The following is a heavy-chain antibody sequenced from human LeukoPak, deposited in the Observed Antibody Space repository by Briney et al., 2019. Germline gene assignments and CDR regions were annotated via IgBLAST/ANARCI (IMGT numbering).Heavy chain of an antibody. CDR3: AREDSSSCPWY. CDR2: ISSSSSYT. CDR1: GFTFSDYY. V-gene: IGHV3-11*05. D-gene: IGHD6-13*01. Sequence: GGSLRLSCAASGFTFSDYYMSWIRQAPGKGLECVSYISSSSSYTNYADSVKGRFTISRDNAKNSLYLQMNSLRAEDTAVYYCAREDSSSCPWYWGQGTLVTVSS. J-gene: IGHJ4*02.